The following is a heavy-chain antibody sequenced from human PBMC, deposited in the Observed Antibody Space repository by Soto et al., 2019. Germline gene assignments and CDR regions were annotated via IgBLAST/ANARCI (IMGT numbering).Heavy chain of an antibody. Sequence: QVQLQESGPGLVKPAQTLSLTCTVSGGSITSGDYFWSWIRQPPGKGLEWIGYISYSGSTYYNPSLKRRVTISVDTSKNQIYLKLSSLTPADTAVYYCARPNNYGSDYWHQGTQVTVSS. CDR2: ISYSGST. J-gene: IGHJ4*02. CDR3: ARPNNYGSDY. V-gene: IGHV4-30-4*01. D-gene: IGHD4-17*01. CDR1: GGSITSGDYF.